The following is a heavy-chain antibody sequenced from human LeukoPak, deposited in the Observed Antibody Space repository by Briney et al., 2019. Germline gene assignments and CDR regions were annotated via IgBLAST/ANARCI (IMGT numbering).Heavy chain of an antibody. J-gene: IGHJ4*02. V-gene: IGHV4-30-2*01. CDR2: INHSGST. D-gene: IGHD2-2*01. Sequence: SETLSLTCTVSGGSISSGGYYWSWIRQPPGKGLEWIGEINHSGSTNYNPSLKSRVTISVDTSKNQFSLKLSSVTAADTAVYYCARHRSFGVVVPAAHRGRFDYWGQGTLVTVSS. CDR1: GGSISSGGYY. CDR3: ARHRSFGVVVPAAHRGRFDY.